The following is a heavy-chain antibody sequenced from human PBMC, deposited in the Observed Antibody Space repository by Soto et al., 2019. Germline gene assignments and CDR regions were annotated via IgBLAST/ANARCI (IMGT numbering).Heavy chain of an antibody. D-gene: IGHD4-17*01. CDR1: GFPFSSYS. J-gene: IGHJ4*02. Sequence: EVQLVESGGGLVQPGGSLRLSCAASGFPFSSYSMNWVRQAPGKGLEWVSYISSSSSSIYYADSVKGRFTISRDITKNSLYLQMNSLRAEDTAVYYCARDLNYGLFDYWGQGTLVIVSS. CDR3: ARDLNYGLFDY. V-gene: IGHV3-48*01. CDR2: ISSSSSSI.